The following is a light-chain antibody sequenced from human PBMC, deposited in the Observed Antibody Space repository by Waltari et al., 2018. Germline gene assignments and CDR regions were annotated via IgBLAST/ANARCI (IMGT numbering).Light chain of an antibody. CDR3: QQRSNWPLT. CDR1: QSASTF. Sequence: EIVLTQSPATLSLSPGERATPPCRASQSASTFLAWSQQKPGQAPRLLIYDASNRATGIPARFSGSGSGTDFTLTISSLDPEDFAVYFCQQRSNWPLTFGGGTKVEIK. CDR2: DAS. J-gene: IGKJ4*01. V-gene: IGKV3-11*01.